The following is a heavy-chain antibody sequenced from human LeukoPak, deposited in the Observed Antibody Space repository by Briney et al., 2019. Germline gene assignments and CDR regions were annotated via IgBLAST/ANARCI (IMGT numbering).Heavy chain of an antibody. V-gene: IGHV1-69*13. Sequence: SVKVSCKASGGTFSSYAISWVRQAPGQGLEWMGGIIPIFGTANYAQKFQGRVTITAGESTSTAYMELSSLRSEDTAVYYYARGPPNWGYDYWGPGTLVTVSS. D-gene: IGHD7-27*01. CDR1: GGTFSSYA. CDR2: IIPIFGTA. CDR3: ARGPPNWGYDY. J-gene: IGHJ4*02.